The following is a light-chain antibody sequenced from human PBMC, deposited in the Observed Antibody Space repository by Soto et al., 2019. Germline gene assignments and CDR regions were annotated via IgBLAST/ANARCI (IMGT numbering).Light chain of an antibody. J-gene: IGKJ1*01. V-gene: IGKV1-5*03. CDR2: GAS. CDR1: QSFGGY. Sequence: DIQMTQSPSTLSASVGDRVTVTCRASQSFGGYLAWYQQKPGKALKLLITGASTLEGGVPSRFSGSGSGTEYTLTISSLQPDDFATYYCQYYGTYPWTFGQGTKVDIK. CDR3: QYYGTYPWT.